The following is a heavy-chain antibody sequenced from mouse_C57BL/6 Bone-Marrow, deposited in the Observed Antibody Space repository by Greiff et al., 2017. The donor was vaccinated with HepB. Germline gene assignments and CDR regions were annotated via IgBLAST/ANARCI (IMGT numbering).Heavy chain of an antibody. Sequence: VQLKQSGAELVKPGASVKLSCTASGFNIKDYYMHWVKQRTEQGLEWIGRIDPEDGETKYAPKFQGKATITADTSSNTAYLQLSSLTSEDTAVYYCAGGIYGNYLYYAMDYWGQGTSVTVSS. J-gene: IGHJ4*01. V-gene: IGHV14-2*01. D-gene: IGHD2-1*01. CDR2: IDPEDGET. CDR1: GFNIKDYY. CDR3: AGGIYGNYLYYAMDY.